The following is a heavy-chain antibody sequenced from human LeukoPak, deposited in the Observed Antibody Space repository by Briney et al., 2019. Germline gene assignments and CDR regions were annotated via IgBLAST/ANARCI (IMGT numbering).Heavy chain of an antibody. CDR3: ARGKSRGSHIDY. D-gene: IGHD1-26*01. CDR1: GYSISSNYY. V-gene: IGHV4-38-2*02. CDR2: IYRSGST. Sequence: SETLSLTCIVSGYSISSNYYWGWNRQPPGKGLEWIGSIYRSGSTYYNPSLKSRVTISVDTSKNQFSLKLRSVTAADTAVYFCARGKSRGSHIDYWGQGTLVTVSS. J-gene: IGHJ4*02.